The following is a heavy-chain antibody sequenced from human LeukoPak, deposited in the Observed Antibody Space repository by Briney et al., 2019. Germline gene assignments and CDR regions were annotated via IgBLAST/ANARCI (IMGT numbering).Heavy chain of an antibody. CDR2: INPSGGST. Sequence: ASVKVSCKASGYTFTSYYMHWVRQAPGQGLEWMGIINPSGGSTSYAQKFQGRVTMTRDTSTSTVYMELSSLSSEDTAVYYCARDRGYVSYYYYYYMDVWGKGTTVTISS. CDR1: GYTFTSYY. D-gene: IGHD5-12*01. CDR3: ARDRGYVSYYYYYYMDV. J-gene: IGHJ6*03. V-gene: IGHV1-46*01.